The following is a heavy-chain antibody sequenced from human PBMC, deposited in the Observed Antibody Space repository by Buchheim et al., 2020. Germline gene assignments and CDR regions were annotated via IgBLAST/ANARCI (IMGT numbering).Heavy chain of an antibody. J-gene: IGHJ6*02. D-gene: IGHD3-10*01. CDR1: GFTFRSSW. CDR2: IRHDGSEK. CDR3: ARDFFYYGSGNYNVDYYYYGMDV. Sequence: EVQLVESGGGLVHPGGSLRLSCAASGFTFRSSWMNWVRQAPGKGLECVANIRHDGSEKNYVDSVKGRFTISRDNAKNSLYLQMYNLRTDDTAVYYCARDFFYYGSGNYNVDYYYYGMDVWGQGTT. V-gene: IGHV3-7*04.